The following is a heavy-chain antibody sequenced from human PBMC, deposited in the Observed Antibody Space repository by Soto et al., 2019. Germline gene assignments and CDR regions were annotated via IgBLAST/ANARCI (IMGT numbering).Heavy chain of an antibody. J-gene: IGHJ4*02. D-gene: IGHD1-26*01. CDR2: IYSGGST. CDR3: AISIVGATMGDFDY. Sequence: GSLRLSCAASGFTVSSNYMSWVRQAPGKGLEWVSVIYSGGSTYYADSVKGRFTISRDNSKNTLYLQMNSLRAEDTAVYYCAISIVGATMGDFDYWGQGTLVTVSS. V-gene: IGHV3-53*01. CDR1: GFTVSSNY.